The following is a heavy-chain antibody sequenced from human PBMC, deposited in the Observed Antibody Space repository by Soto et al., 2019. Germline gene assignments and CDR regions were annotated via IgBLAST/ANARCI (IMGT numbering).Heavy chain of an antibody. V-gene: IGHV4-59*08. CDR2: IYYSGST. D-gene: IGHD1-1*01. CDR1: GGSISYYY. CDR3: ARHLRRDGYNYYFDF. J-gene: IGHJ4*02. Sequence: SETLSLTCIVSGGSISYYYWSWIRQSPGKGLEWIGYIYYSGSTKYSPSLESRVTMSVDTSKNQFSLKLSSVTAADTAVYFCARHLRRDGYNYYFDFWGQGTLVTVS.